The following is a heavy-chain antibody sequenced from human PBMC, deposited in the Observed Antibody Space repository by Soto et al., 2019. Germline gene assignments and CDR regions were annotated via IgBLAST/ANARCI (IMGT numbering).Heavy chain of an antibody. CDR3: ARDYPGCGYGSSCPIDY. V-gene: IGHV3-33*01. Sequence: QVQLVESGGGVVQPGRSLRLSCAASGFTFSSYGMHWVRQAPGKGLEWVAVIWYDGSNKYYADSVKGRFTISRDNSKNTLYLQMNSLRAEDTAVYYCARDYPGCGYGSSCPIDYWGQGTLVTVSS. CDR1: GFTFSSYG. D-gene: IGHD6-13*01. J-gene: IGHJ4*02. CDR2: IWYDGSNK.